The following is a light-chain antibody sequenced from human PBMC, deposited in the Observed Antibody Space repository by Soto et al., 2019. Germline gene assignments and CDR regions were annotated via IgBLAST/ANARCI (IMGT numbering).Light chain of an antibody. CDR3: SSHAGSKRI. V-gene: IGLV2-8*01. CDR1: SSDVGGYNY. J-gene: IGLJ1*01. CDR2: EVS. Sequence: SVLTQPPSASGSPGQSVTISCTGTSSDVGGYNYVSLYQQHPGKAPKLMIYEVSKRPTGVPDRFSGSKSGNTASLTVSGLQAEDEADYYCSSHAGSKRIFGTGTKVTVL.